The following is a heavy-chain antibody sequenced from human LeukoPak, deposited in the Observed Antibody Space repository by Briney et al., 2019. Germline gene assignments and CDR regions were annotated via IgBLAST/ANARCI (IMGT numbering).Heavy chain of an antibody. CDR3: AREASGYYHVFDS. V-gene: IGHV3-11*04. D-gene: IGHD3-3*01. Sequence: PGGSLRLSCEASGFSLSTYFLSWIRQAPGKGLEWVSYITNSGRSTKYADAVKGRFTISRDNAKQSVYLDMTALRAEDTAVYYCAREASGYYHVFDSWGQGTLVTVSS. CDR2: ITNSGRST. J-gene: IGHJ4*02. CDR1: GFSLSTYF.